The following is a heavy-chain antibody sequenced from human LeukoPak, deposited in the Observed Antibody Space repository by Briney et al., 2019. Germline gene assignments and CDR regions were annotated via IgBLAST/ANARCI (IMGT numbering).Heavy chain of an antibody. Sequence: GGSLRLSCAASGFTFTSYAMSWVRQAPGKGLEWVGFIRSKAYGGTTEYAASVKGRFTISRDDSKSIAYLQMNSLKTEDTAVYYCTRGFYYDSSGYYYPVGYFGYWGQGTLVTVSS. V-gene: IGHV3-49*04. CDR2: IRSKAYGGTT. CDR3: TRGFYYDSSGYYYPVGYFGY. D-gene: IGHD3-22*01. CDR1: GFTFTSYA. J-gene: IGHJ4*02.